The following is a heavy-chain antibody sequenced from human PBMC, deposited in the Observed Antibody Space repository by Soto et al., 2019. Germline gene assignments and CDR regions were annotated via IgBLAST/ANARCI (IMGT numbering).Heavy chain of an antibody. Sequence: GGSLRLSCAASGSTFSSYAMSWVRQAPGKGLEWVSAISGSGGSTYYADSVKGRFTISRDNSKNTLYLQMNSLRAEDTAVYYCAKDFSGYCSRTSCPRGYYYYGMDVWGQGTTVTVSS. CDR3: AKDFSGYCSRTSCPRGYYYYGMDV. CDR2: ISGSGGST. J-gene: IGHJ6*02. V-gene: IGHV3-23*01. D-gene: IGHD2-2*03. CDR1: GSTFSSYA.